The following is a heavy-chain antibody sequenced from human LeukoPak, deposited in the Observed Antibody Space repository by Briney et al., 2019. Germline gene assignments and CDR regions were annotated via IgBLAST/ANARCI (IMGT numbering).Heavy chain of an antibody. CDR2: INHSGST. CDR1: GGSFSGYY. Sequence: PSETLSLTCAVYGGSFSGYYWSWIRQPPGKGLEWIGEINHSGSTNYNPSLKSRVTISVDTSKNQFSLKLSSVTAADTAVYYCARRPLPPYYYGSGSPYYFDYWGQGTLVTVSS. CDR3: ARRPLPPYYYGSGSPYYFDY. D-gene: IGHD3-10*01. J-gene: IGHJ4*02. V-gene: IGHV4-34*01.